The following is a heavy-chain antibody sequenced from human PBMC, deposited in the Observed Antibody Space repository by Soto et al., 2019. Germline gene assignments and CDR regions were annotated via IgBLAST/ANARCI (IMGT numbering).Heavy chain of an antibody. CDR1: GGSISSSSYY. Sequence: PSETLSLTCTVSGGSISSSSYYWGWIRQPPGKGLEWIGSIYYSGSTYYNPSLKSRVTISVDTSKNQFSLKLSSVTAADTAVYYCARHPIQLWLEYYYYGMDVWGQGTTVTVSS. CDR3: ARHPIQLWLEYYYYGMDV. J-gene: IGHJ6*02. CDR2: IYYSGST. V-gene: IGHV4-39*01. D-gene: IGHD5-18*01.